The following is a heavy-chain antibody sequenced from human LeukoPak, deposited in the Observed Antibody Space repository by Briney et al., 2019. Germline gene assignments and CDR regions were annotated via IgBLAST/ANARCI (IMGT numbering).Heavy chain of an antibody. CDR2: ISSSSSYI. V-gene: IGHV3-21*01. D-gene: IGHD6-13*01. J-gene: IGHJ4*02. Sequence: GGSLRLSCAASGFTFSSYSMNWVRQAPGKGLEWVSSISSSSSYIYYADSVKGRFTISRDNSKNTLYLQMNSLRAEDTAVYYCAKDKEAAAVADYWGQGTLVTVSS. CDR1: GFTFSSYS. CDR3: AKDKEAAAVADY.